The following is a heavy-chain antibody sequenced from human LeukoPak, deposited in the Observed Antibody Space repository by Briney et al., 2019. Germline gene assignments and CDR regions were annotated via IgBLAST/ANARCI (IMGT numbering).Heavy chain of an antibody. CDR3: AGERGEEYSSGWYKRNYFDN. CDR2: IYHSGST. V-gene: IGHV4-59*12. D-gene: IGHD6-19*01. CDR1: GGSISSYY. Sequence: SETLSLTCSVSGGSISSYYWSWIRQPPGKGLEWIGYIYHSGSTYYNPSLKSRVTISVDRSKNQFSLKLSSVTAADTAVYYCAGERGEEYSSGWYKRNYFDNWGQGIRVTVSS. J-gene: IGHJ4*02.